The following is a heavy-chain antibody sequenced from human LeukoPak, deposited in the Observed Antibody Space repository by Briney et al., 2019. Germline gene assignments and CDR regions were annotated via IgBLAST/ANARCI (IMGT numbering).Heavy chain of an antibody. CDR1: GYTFTSYA. Sequence: ASVKVSCKASGYTFTSYAINWVRQAPGQGLEWMGWITPNNGNTKYAQSLQGRVTMTTDTSTSTAYVELRSLRSDDTAVYYCARSLLDYFFYMDVWGKGTTVTVSS. CDR3: ARSLLDYFFYMDV. CDR2: ITPNNGNT. V-gene: IGHV1-18*01. J-gene: IGHJ6*03. D-gene: IGHD2-15*01.